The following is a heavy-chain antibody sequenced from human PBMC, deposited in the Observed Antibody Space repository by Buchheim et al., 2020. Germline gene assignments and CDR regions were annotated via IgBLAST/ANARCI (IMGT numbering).Heavy chain of an antibody. Sequence: QVQLVESGGGVVQPGRSLRLSCAASGFTFSSYGMHWVRQAPGQGLEWVAVIWYDGSNKYYADSVKGRFTISRDNSKNTLYLQMNSLRAEDTAVYYCARDGPRSQNRFDYWGQGTL. CDR1: GFTFSSYG. CDR2: IWYDGSNK. CDR3: ARDGPRSQNRFDY. D-gene: IGHD1-14*01. J-gene: IGHJ4*02. V-gene: IGHV3-33*01.